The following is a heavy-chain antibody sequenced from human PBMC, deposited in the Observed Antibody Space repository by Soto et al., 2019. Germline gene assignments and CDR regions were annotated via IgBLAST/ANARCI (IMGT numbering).Heavy chain of an antibody. D-gene: IGHD2-2*01. CDR2: VYHSGST. V-gene: IGHV4-4*02. Sequence: SETLSLTCAVSGGSISTSNWWSWVRQPPGKGLEWIGEVYHSGSTNYNPSLKSRVTISVDKSKNQFSLKLSSVTAADTAVYYCARAGDIVLVPAAMRPYFNRFDPWGQGSLVTVSS. CDR3: ARAGDIVLVPAAMRPYFNRFDP. CDR1: GGSISTSNW. J-gene: IGHJ5*02.